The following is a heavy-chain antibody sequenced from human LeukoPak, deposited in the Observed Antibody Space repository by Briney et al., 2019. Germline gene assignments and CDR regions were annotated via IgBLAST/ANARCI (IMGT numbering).Heavy chain of an antibody. D-gene: IGHD1-26*01. V-gene: IGHV4-30-2*05. CDR2: IYHSGST. J-gene: IGHJ4*02. CDR3: GSRVGATGEFDC. CDR1: GGSISSGGYY. Sequence: PSETLSLTCTVSGGSISSGGYYWSWIRQPPGKGLEWIGYIYHSGSTYYNPSLKSRVTISIDTSKNQFSLKLNSVTAADTAVYYCGSRVGATGEFDCWGQGTLVTVSS.